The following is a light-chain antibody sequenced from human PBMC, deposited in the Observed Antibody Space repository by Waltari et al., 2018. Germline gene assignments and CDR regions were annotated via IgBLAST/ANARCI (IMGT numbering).Light chain of an antibody. J-gene: IGKJ4*01. CDR2: WAS. CDR3: ERYYSTPFN. CDR1: QSVLYSSNNKNY. Sequence: DIVLSKSQDCLVVSVGERASINCKSSQSVLYSSNNKNYLAWYQQKPGQPSKLLIYWASTRESGVPDQFSGSGSGIDFTLTIRSPQAEDVAVYYCERYYSTPFNFGGGTKVEIK. V-gene: IGKV4-1*01.